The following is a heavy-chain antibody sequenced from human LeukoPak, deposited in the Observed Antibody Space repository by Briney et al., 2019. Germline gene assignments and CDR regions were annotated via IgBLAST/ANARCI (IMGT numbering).Heavy chain of an antibody. CDR1: GFTFDDYA. CDR2: ISWNSGSI. D-gene: IGHD2-2*01. Sequence: GGSLRLSCAASGFTFDDYAMHWVRQTPGKGLEWVSGISWNSGSIGYADSVKGRFTISRDNAKNSLYLQMNSLRAEDTALYYCAKGPMPVTAKNYFDYWGQGPLVTVSS. V-gene: IGHV3-9*01. J-gene: IGHJ4*02. CDR3: AKGPMPVTAKNYFDY.